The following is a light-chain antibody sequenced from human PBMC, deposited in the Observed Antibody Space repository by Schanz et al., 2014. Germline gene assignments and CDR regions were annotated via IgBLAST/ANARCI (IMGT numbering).Light chain of an antibody. Sequence: DIFLTQSPGTLSVSPGERATLLCRTSQSVGRNLAWYQKKPGQAPKVLIYGASTRATGIPARFSGSGSAAEFTLTISSLQSEDFAVYYCQQYNIWPPVTFGQGTKVDIK. J-gene: IGKJ1*01. CDR1: QSVGRN. CDR3: QQYNIWPPVT. CDR2: GAS. V-gene: IGKV3-15*01.